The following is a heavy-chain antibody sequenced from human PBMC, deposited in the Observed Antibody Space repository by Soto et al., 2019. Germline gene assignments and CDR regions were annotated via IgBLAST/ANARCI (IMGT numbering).Heavy chain of an antibody. CDR3: ARGYDFWSGSTPHYFDY. V-gene: IGHV1-69*01. CDR1: GGTFSSYA. J-gene: IGHJ4*02. Sequence: QVQLVQSGAEVKKPGSSVKVSCKASGGTFSSYAISWVRQAPGQGLEWVGGIIPIFGTANYAQKFQGRVTITADESTSTAYMELSSLRSEDTAVYYCARGYDFWSGSTPHYFDYWGQGTLVTVSS. CDR2: IIPIFGTA. D-gene: IGHD3-3*01.